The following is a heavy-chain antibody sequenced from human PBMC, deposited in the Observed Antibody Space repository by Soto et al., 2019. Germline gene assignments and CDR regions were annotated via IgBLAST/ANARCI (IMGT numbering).Heavy chain of an antibody. CDR1: GGTFSSYT. Sequence: SVKVSCKASGGTFSSYTISWVRQAPGQGLEWMGRIIPILGIANYAQKFQGRVTITADKSTSTAYMELSSLRSEDTAVYYCASGHCSGGSCPDGMDVWGQGTTVTVSS. V-gene: IGHV1-69*02. J-gene: IGHJ6*02. D-gene: IGHD2-15*01. CDR3: ASGHCSGGSCPDGMDV. CDR2: IIPILGIA.